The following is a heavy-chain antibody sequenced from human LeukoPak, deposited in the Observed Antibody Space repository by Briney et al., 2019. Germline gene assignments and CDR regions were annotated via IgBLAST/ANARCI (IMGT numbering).Heavy chain of an antibody. J-gene: IGHJ4*02. Sequence: QPGGPLRLSCAASGFTFSSYAMHWVRQAPGKGLEWVAVISYDGSNKYYADSVKGRFTISRDNSKNTLYLQMNSLRAEDTAVYYCACRIAYWGQGTLVTVSS. V-gene: IGHV3-30*04. CDR2: ISYDGSNK. D-gene: IGHD6-13*01. CDR1: GFTFSSYA. CDR3: ACRIAY.